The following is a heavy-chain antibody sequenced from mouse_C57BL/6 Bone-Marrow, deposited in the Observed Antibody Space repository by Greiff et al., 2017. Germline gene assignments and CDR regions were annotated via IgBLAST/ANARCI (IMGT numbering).Heavy chain of an antibody. CDR2: IRNKANNHAT. V-gene: IGHV6-6*01. Sequence: EVQLQQSGGGLVQPGGSMKLSCAASGFTFSDAWMDWVRQSPEKGLEWVAEIRNKANNHATYYAESVKGRFTISRDDSKSSVYLPMNSLRAEDTGIYYCTRDWGFAYWGQGTLVTVSA. CDR1: GFTFSDAW. D-gene: IGHD4-1*01. CDR3: TRDWGFAY. J-gene: IGHJ3*01.